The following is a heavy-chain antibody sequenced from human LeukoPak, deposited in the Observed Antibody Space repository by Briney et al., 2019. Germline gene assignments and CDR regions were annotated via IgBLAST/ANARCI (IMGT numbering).Heavy chain of an antibody. CDR1: GYTFTSYY. V-gene: IGHV1-46*01. J-gene: IGHJ4*02. CDR2: INPSGGST. D-gene: IGHD3-10*01. Sequence: ASVKVSCKASGYTFTSYYMHWVRQAPGQGLEWMGIINPSGGSTSYAQKSQGRVTMTRDTSTSTVYMELSSLRSEDTAVYYCARIERGVNGFGGFDYWGQGTLVTVSS. CDR3: ARIERGVNGFGGFDY.